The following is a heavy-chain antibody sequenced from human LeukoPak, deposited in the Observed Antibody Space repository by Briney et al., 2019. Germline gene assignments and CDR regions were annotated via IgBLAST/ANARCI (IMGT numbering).Heavy chain of an antibody. CDR3: ARAVTYYYDSSGYLPLDY. CDR1: GYTFTSYY. V-gene: IGHV1-46*01. Sequence: GASVKVSCKASGYTFTSYYMHWVRQAPGQGLEWMGIINPSGGSTNYAQKLQGRVTMTTDTSTSTAYMELRSLRSDDTAVYYCARAVTYYYDSSGYLPLDYWGQGTLVTVSS. J-gene: IGHJ4*02. CDR2: INPSGGST. D-gene: IGHD3-22*01.